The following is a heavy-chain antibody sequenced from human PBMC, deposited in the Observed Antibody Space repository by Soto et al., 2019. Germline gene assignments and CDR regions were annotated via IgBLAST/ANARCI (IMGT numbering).Heavy chain of an antibody. V-gene: IGHV4-59*01. CDR3: AGETLIRNSYYGMDV. Sequence: PSETLSLTCTVSGGSISSYYWSWIRQPPGKGLEWIGYIYYSGSTNYNPSLKSRVTISVDTSKNQFSLKLSSVTAADTAVYYCAGETLIRNSYYGMDVWGKGTRVTVSS. CDR2: IYYSGST. D-gene: IGHD2-8*01. CDR1: GGSISSYY. J-gene: IGHJ6*04.